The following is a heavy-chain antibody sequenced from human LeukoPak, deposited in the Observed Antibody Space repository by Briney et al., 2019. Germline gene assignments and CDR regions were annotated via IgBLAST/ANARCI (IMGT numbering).Heavy chain of an antibody. CDR3: ARDQYSSTWYRGAFDV. Sequence: GSLRLSCAASGFTFTTSWMHWFRQAPGKGLVWVSRIESDGTSTTYADSMKGRFTISRDNAKNTLYLQMNSLRAEDTAVYYCARDQYSSTWYRGAFDVWGQGTMVSVSS. V-gene: IGHV3-74*01. J-gene: IGHJ3*01. CDR1: GFTFTTSW. CDR2: IESDGTST. D-gene: IGHD6-13*01.